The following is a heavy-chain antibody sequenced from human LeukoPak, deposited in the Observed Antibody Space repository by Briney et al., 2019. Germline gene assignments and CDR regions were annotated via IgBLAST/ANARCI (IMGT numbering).Heavy chain of an antibody. D-gene: IGHD3-22*01. J-gene: IGHJ1*01. CDR2: ISAYNGNT. Sequence: ASVKVSCKASGYTFTSYGISWVRQAPGQGLEWMGGISAYNGNTNYAQKLQGRVTMTTDTSTSTAYMELRSLRSDDTAVYYCARVERFYDSSGYYYRYFQHWGQGTLVTVSS. CDR3: ARVERFYDSSGYYYRYFQH. V-gene: IGHV1-18*01. CDR1: GYTFTSYG.